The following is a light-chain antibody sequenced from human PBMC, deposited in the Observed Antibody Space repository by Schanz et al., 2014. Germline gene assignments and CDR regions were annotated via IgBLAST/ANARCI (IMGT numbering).Light chain of an antibody. CDR2: DND. CDR3: QSYDSSLSVV. V-gene: IGLV1-51*01. Sequence: QSVLTQPPSVSAAPGQKVTISCSGSTSNIGNNFVSWYQQLPGAAPKLLIYDNDKRPSGIPDRFSASKSGTSATLAITGLQAEDEADYYCQSYDSSLSVVFGTGTKLTVL. J-gene: IGLJ1*01. CDR1: TSNIGNNF.